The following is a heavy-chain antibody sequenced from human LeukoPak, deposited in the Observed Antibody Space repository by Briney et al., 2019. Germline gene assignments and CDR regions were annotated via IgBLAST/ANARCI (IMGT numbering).Heavy chain of an antibody. J-gene: IGHJ4*02. D-gene: IGHD2-8*01. CDR3: AKAGPYCTNGVCYEYYFDY. V-gene: IGHV3-9*01. Sequence: GGSLRLSCAASGFTFDDYAMHWVRQAPGKGLEWVSGISWNRGSIGYADSVKGRFTISRDNAKNSLYLQMNSLRAEDTALYYYAKAGPYCTNGVCYEYYFDYWGQGTLVTVSS. CDR1: GFTFDDYA. CDR2: ISWNRGSI.